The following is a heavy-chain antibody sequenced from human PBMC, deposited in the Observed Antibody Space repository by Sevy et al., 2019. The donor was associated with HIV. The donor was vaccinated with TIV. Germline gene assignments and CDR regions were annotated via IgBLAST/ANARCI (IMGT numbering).Heavy chain of an antibody. CDR3: SNRGSKSSYALGY. Sequence: GGSLRLSCIESGFTLSNYDIHWIRQAAGKGLEWVAFIQYDGSIQYYADSVKGRFTISRDNSKNTLYLQMHSLRPEDTAIYYCSNRGSKSSYALGYWGQGTRVTVSS. CDR1: GFTLSNYD. J-gene: IGHJ4*02. D-gene: IGHD5-12*01. V-gene: IGHV3-30*02. CDR2: IQYDGSIQ.